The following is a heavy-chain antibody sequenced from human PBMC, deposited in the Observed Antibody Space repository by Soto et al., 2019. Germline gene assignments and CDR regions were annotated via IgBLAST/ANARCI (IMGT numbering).Heavy chain of an antibody. CDR2: INPNSGGT. V-gene: IGHV1-2*04. Sequence: GASVKVSCKASGYTFTGYYMHWVRQAPGQGFEWMGWINPNSGGTNYAQKFQGWVTMTRDTSISTAYMELSRLRSEDTAVYYCAREEYCGGDCYDATFDYWGQGTLVTVSS. J-gene: IGHJ4*02. D-gene: IGHD2-21*02. CDR3: AREEYCGGDCYDATFDY. CDR1: GYTFTGYY.